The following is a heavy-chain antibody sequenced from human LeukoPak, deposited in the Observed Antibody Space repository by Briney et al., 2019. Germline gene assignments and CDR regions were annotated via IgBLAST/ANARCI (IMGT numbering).Heavy chain of an antibody. V-gene: IGHV1-46*01. D-gene: IGHD5-18*01. J-gene: IGHJ4*02. CDR1: GYTFSSYY. Sequence: ASVKVSCKASGYTFSSYYMHWVRQAPGQGLEWMGIINPSGGSTSYAQKFQGRVTMTRDTSTSTVYMELSSLRSEDTAVYYCASSGYRYGDIDYWGQGTLVTVSS. CDR2: INPSGGST. CDR3: ASSGYRYGDIDY.